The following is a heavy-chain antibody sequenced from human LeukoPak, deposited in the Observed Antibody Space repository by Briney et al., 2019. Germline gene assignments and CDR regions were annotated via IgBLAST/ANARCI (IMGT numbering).Heavy chain of an antibody. Sequence: ASVKVSCKASGGTFSSYAISWVRQAPGQGLEWMGGIIPIFGTANYAQKFQGRVTITANESTSTAYMELSSLRSKDTAVYYCARARDISASAVAGTADYWGQGTLVTVSS. V-gene: IGHV1-69*01. CDR3: ARARDISASAVAGTADY. CDR1: GGTFSSYA. D-gene: IGHD6-19*01. J-gene: IGHJ4*02. CDR2: IIPIFGTA.